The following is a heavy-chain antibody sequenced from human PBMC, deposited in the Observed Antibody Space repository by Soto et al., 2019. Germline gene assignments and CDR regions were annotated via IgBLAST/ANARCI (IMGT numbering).Heavy chain of an antibody. D-gene: IGHD6-19*01. J-gene: IGHJ4*02. CDR2: IYYSGST. Sequence: SETLSLTCTVSGGSISSYYWSWIRQPPGKGLEWIGYIYYSGSTNYNPSLKSRVTISVDTSKNQFSLKLSSVTAADTAVYYCARSQSSGWYYFDYWGQGTLVTVSS. CDR1: GGSISSYY. V-gene: IGHV4-59*01. CDR3: ARSQSSGWYYFDY.